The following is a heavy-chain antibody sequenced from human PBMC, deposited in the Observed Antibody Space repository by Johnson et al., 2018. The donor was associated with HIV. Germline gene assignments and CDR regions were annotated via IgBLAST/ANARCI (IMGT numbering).Heavy chain of an antibody. D-gene: IGHD6-25*01. Sequence: QVQLVESGGGVVQPGRSLRLSCGASGFTLRSYAMHWVRQAPGKGLEWVAVIWYDGNEKYYVDSVKGRFTITRDNAKNSLYLQMNSLRAEDTAVYYCAKGGWWEGLEVKVAAAFDIWGQGTMVTVSS. J-gene: IGHJ3*02. CDR3: AKGGWWEGLEVKVAAAFDI. CDR1: GFTLRSYA. CDR2: IWYDGNEK. V-gene: IGHV3-33*03.